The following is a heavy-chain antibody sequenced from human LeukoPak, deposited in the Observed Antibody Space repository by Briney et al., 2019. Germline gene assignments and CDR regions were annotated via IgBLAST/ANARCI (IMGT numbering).Heavy chain of an antibody. CDR1: GFTFSSYG. CDR3: AKRSDYGGNWNHLDY. D-gene: IGHD4-23*01. V-gene: IGHV3-23*01. J-gene: IGHJ4*02. Sequence: GGSLRLSCAASGFTFSSYGMSWVRQAPGKGLEWVAAISGRDGSTYYADSVKGRFTISRDNSKNTLYLQVNSLRAEDTAVYYCAKRSDYGGNWNHLDYWGQGTPVTVSS. CDR2: ISGRDGST.